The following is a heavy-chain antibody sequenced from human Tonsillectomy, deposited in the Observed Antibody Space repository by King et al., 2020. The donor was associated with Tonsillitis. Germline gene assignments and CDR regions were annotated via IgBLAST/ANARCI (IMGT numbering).Heavy chain of an antibody. J-gene: IGHJ3*01. CDR1: GGSISSGGYS. CDR3: ARVMYYYDSSGYPVTAFDF. CDR2: IYHSGST. D-gene: IGHD3-22*01. V-gene: IGHV4-30-2*01. Sequence: QLQESGSGLVKPSQTLSLTCAVSGGSISSGGYSWSWIRQPPGKGLEWIGYIYHSGSTYYNPSLKSRVTISVDRSKNQFSLKLSSVTAADTAVYYCARVMYYYDSSGYPVTAFDFWGQGTMVTVSS.